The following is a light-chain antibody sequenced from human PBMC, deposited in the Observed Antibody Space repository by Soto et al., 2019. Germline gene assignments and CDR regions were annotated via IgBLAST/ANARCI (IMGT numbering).Light chain of an antibody. V-gene: IGKV4-1*01. CDR1: QSVLYSLNNRNH. CDR3: QQYYRSPLS. J-gene: IGKJ4*01. CDR2: WAS. Sequence: DIVMTQSPDSLAVSLGERATLNCKSSQSVLYSLNNRNHLAWHQKKPGQPPRLLVYWASTRESGVPDRFSGSGSGTDFSLTISSLQAEDVAVYYCQQYYRSPLSFGGGTRVEIK.